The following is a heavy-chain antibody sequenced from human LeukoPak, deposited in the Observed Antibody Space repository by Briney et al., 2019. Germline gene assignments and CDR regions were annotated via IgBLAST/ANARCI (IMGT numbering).Heavy chain of an antibody. CDR3: TTPVDYYGSGSYRC. D-gene: IGHD3-10*01. V-gene: IGHV3-15*01. CDR2: IKSKTDGGTT. Sequence: GGSLRLSCAASGFTFSNAWMSWVRQAPGKGLERVGRIKSKTDGGTTDYAAPVKGRFTISRDDSKNTLYLQMNSLKTEDTAVYYCTTPVDYYGSGSYRCWGQGTLVTVSS. CDR1: GFTFSNAW. J-gene: IGHJ4*02.